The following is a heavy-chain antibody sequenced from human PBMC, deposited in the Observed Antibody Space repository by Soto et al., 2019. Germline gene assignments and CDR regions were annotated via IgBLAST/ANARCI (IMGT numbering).Heavy chain of an antibody. Sequence: QVQLVESGGGVVQPGRSLRLACAASGFTFSNYGIHWVRQAPGKGLEWVAVISYDGSDEFYANSVKGRCTISRDNSKNTLYLQMNSLRPEDTAVYYCAKEGAEGGAVAGEGIDYWGQGTLVTVSS. CDR1: GFTFSNYG. CDR3: AKEGAEGGAVAGEGIDY. CDR2: ISYDGSDE. V-gene: IGHV3-30*18. J-gene: IGHJ4*02. D-gene: IGHD6-19*01.